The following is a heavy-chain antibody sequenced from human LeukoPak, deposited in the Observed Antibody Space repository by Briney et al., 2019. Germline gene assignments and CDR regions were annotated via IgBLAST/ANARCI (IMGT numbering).Heavy chain of an antibody. D-gene: IGHD3-22*01. CDR3: ARGLTYYYDSSHWFDP. CDR1: GGSISSYY. V-gene: IGHV4-59*01. Sequence: PSETLSLTCTVSGGSISSYYWSWIRQPPGKGLEWIGYIYYSGSTNYNPSLKSRVTISVDTSKNQFSLKLSSVTATDTAVYYCARGLTYYYDSSHWFDPWGQGTLVTVSS. J-gene: IGHJ5*02. CDR2: IYYSGST.